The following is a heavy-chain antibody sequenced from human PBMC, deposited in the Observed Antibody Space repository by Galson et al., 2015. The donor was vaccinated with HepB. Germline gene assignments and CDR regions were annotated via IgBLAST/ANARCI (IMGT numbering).Heavy chain of an antibody. D-gene: IGHD3-16*01. J-gene: IGHJ4*02. CDR3: ARDLGEVTTASDY. CDR2: INPNSGGT. V-gene: IGHV1-2*02. Sequence: SVKVSCKASGYTFTGYYMHWVRQAPGQGLEWMGWINPNSGGTNYAQKFQGRVTMTRDTSISTAYMELSRLRSDDTAVYYCARDLGEVTTASDYWGQGTQVTVSS. CDR1: GYTFTGYY.